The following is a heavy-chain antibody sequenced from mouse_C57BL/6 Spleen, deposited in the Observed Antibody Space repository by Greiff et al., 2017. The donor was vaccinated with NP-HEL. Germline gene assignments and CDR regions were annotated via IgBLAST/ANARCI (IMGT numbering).Heavy chain of an antibody. CDR2: IDPENGDT. V-gene: IGHV14-4*01. CDR1: GFNIKDDY. CDR3: TTSLTGTGFAY. J-gene: IGHJ3*01. Sequence: EVQLQQSGAELVRPGASVKLSCTASGFNIKDDYMHWVKQRPEQGLEWIGWIDPENGDTEYASKFQGKATITADTSSNTAYLQLSSLTSEDTAGYYCTTSLTGTGFAYWGQGTLVTVSA. D-gene: IGHD4-1*01.